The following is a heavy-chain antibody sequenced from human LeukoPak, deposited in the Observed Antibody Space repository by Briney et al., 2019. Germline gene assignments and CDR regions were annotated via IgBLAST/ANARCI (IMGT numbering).Heavy chain of an antibody. J-gene: IGHJ6*02. Sequence: ASVKVSCKASGYTFTSYGISWVRQAPGQGLEWMGWINPNSGGTNYAQKFQGRVTMTRDTSISTAYMELSRLRSDDTAVYYCARPPPYSSSWYYYYYGMDVWGQGTTVTVSS. CDR1: GYTFTSYG. CDR3: ARPPPYSSSWYYYYYGMDV. D-gene: IGHD6-13*01. V-gene: IGHV1-2*02. CDR2: INPNSGGT.